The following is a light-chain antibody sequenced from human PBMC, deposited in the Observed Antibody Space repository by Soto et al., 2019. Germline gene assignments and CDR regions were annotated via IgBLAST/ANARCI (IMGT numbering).Light chain of an antibody. Sequence: DIQMTQSPSTLSASVGDRVTITCRASQSISSWLAWYQQKPGKAPKLLTYDASSLESGVPSRFSGSGSGTEFTLTISSLQPDDFATYYCQQYNSYSPTFGGGTKVDI. V-gene: IGKV1-5*01. J-gene: IGKJ4*01. CDR3: QQYNSYSPT. CDR1: QSISSW. CDR2: DAS.